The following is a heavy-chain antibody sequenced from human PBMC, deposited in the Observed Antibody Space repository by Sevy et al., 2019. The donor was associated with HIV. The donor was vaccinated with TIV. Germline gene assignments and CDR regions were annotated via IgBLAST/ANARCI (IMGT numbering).Heavy chain of an antibody. CDR2: INPDSGGP. J-gene: IGHJ4*02. CDR1: GYTFTGYY. Sequence: ASVKVSCKASGYTFTGYYMHWVRQAPGQGLQWMGWINPDSGGPNYAPTFQDRVTLTRDTSISTAYMELSRLKSDDTAVYYCVRDDRDGYFEYWGQGTLVTVSS. V-gene: IGHV1-2*02. CDR3: VRDDRDGYFEY.